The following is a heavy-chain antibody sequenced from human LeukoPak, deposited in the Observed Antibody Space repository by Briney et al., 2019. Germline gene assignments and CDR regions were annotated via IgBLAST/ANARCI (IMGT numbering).Heavy chain of an antibody. CDR3: ARDLSPHPPPDYSANWFDS. J-gene: IGHJ5*01. D-gene: IGHD4-11*01. CDR1: GGTFSSYA. CDR2: IIPIFGTA. Sequence: GASVKVSCKASGGTFSSYAISWVRQAPGQGLEWMGGIIPIFGTANYAQKFQGRVTITADESTSTAYMELSSLRSEDTAVYYCARDLSPHPPPDYSANWFDSWGQGTLVTVSS. V-gene: IGHV1-69*13.